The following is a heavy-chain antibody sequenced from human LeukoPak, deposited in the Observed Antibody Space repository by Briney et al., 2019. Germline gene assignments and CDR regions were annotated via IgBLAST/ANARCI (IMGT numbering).Heavy chain of an antibody. CDR2: INSDGSST. J-gene: IGHJ3*02. D-gene: IGHD2-21*01. V-gene: IGHV3-74*01. Sequence: GESLRLSCAASGFTFSSYWMHWVRQAPGKGPVWVSRINSDGSSTSYADSVKGRFTISRDNAKNTPYLQMNSLRAEDTAVYYCARDGLWAGAGAFDIWGQGTMVTVSS. CDR3: ARDGLWAGAGAFDI. CDR1: GFTFSSYW.